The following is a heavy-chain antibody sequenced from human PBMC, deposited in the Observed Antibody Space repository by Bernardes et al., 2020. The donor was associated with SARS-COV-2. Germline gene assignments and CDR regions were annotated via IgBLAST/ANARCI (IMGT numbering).Heavy chain of an antibody. CDR2: ISWNSGSI. CDR3: AKLYSGYDLGDY. J-gene: IGHJ4*02. Sequence: GGSLRLSCAASGFTFDDYAMHWVRQAPGKGLEWVSGISWNSGSIGYADSVKGRFTISRDNAKNSLYLQMNSLRAEDTALYYCAKLYSGYDLGDYWGQGTLVTVSS. V-gene: IGHV3-9*01. CDR1: GFTFDDYA. D-gene: IGHD5-12*01.